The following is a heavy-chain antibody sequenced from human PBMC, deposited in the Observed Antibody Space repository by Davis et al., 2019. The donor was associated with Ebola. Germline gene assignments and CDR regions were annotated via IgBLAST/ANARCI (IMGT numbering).Heavy chain of an antibody. J-gene: IGHJ4*02. D-gene: IGHD6-13*01. CDR3: TRDIRSWYFDY. CDR1: GFTFSNYG. Sequence: PGGSLRLSCAASGFTFSNYGMHWVRQAPGKGLEWVTVIYYDGSKQFYADSVKGRSTISRDNSKNTLFLQMNGLRAEDTAIYYCTRDIRSWYFDYWGQGTLVTVSS. CDR2: IYYDGSKQ. V-gene: IGHV3-33*01.